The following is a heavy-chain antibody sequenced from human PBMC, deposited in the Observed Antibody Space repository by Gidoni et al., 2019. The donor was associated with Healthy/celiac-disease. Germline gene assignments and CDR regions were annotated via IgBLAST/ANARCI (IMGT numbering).Heavy chain of an antibody. V-gene: IGHV4-34*01. CDR3: ARLRSGSDYPIFYYYGMDV. D-gene: IGHD3-10*01. CDR1: CGSFSRYY. CDR2: SNHSGST. J-gene: IGHJ6*01. Sequence: VQLQHWGAGLLMPSETLSLTCAVSCGSFSRYYWSWIRQPPGNGLEWIGESNHSGSTKYNPSLKSRVTISVDKYKNQFALKMRYVTAAETAVYYCARLRSGSDYPIFYYYGMDVWGQGTTVTGSS.